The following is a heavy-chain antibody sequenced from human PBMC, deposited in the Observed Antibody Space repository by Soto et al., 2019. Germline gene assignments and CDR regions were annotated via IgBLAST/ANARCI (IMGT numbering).Heavy chain of an antibody. CDR2: INHSGST. CDR3: ARGGYYYGSGTSHPPYYYYGMDV. Sequence: ETLSLTCTVSGASINNNDYYWSWIRQPPGKGLEWIGEINHSGSTNYNPSLKSRVTISVDTSKNQFSLKLSSVTVADAAVYYCARGGYYYGSGTSHPPYYYYGMDVWGQGTTVTVSS. J-gene: IGHJ6*02. V-gene: IGHV4-34*01. D-gene: IGHD3-10*01. CDR1: GASINNNDYY.